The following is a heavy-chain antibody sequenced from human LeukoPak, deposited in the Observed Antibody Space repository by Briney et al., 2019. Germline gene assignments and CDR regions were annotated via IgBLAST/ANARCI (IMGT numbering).Heavy chain of an antibody. J-gene: IGHJ4*02. D-gene: IGHD4-17*01. CDR1: EFTFSSYS. V-gene: IGHV3-21*01. CDR2: ISSSSSYI. Sequence: PGGSLRLSCAASEFTFSSYSMNWVRQAPGKGLEWVSSISSSSSYIYYADSVKGRFTISRDNAKNSLYLQMNSLRAEDTAVYYCASLVSGDYDYWGQGTLVTVSS. CDR3: ASLVSGDYDY.